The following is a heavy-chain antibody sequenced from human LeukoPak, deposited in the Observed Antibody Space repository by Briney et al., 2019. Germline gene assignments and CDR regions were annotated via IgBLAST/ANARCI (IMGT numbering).Heavy chain of an antibody. CDR3: ACSGRGPFDA. V-gene: IGHV3-7*01. Sequence: PGGSLRLSCAASGFTFSSYAMSWVRQAPGKGLEWVATTKQDASEKYYVDSVKGRFTISRDNVKNSLFFQMNSLRAEDTAVYYCACSGRGPFDARGQGTMVTVSS. J-gene: IGHJ3*01. D-gene: IGHD6-19*01. CDR2: TKQDASEK. CDR1: GFTFSSYA.